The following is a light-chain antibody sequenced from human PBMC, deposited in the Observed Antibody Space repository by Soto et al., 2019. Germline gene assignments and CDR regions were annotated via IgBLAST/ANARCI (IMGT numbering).Light chain of an antibody. CDR1: QSVNSNF. J-gene: IGKJ2*01. CDR2: GVF. CDR3: QHYDGSPRT. Sequence: ETVLTQSPGTVSLSPGERATLSCRTSQSVNSNFLAWYQQKAGQAPRLLIYGVFNRATGLPDRFSGSGSGTYFTLTISGLEPEDSAVYYCQHYDGSPRTFGQGTKVEIK. V-gene: IGKV3-20*01.